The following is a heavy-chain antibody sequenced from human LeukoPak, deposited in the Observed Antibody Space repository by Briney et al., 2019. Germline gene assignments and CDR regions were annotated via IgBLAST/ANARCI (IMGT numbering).Heavy chain of an antibody. V-gene: IGHV4-34*01. CDR3: ARGGYPRDY. CDR1: GGSISSGGYS. Sequence: SETLSLTCAVSGGSISSGGYSWSWIRQPPGKGLEWIGEINHSGSTNYNPSLKSRVTISVDTSKNQFSLKLSSVTAADTAVYYCARGGYPRDYWGQGTLVTVSS. CDR2: INHSGST. J-gene: IGHJ4*02. D-gene: IGHD6-13*01.